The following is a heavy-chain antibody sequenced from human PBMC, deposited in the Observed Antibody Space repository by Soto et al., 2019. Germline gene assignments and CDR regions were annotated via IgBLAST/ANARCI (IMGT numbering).Heavy chain of an antibody. CDR1: GGSISSSSYY. CDR3: ASLRIVGATGWFDP. CDR2: IYYSGST. Sequence: SETLSLTCTVSGGSISSSSYYRGWIRQPPGKGLEWIGSIYYSGSTYYNPSLKSRVTISVDTSKNQFSLKMSSVIAADTAVYYCASLRIVGATGWFDPWGQGTLVTVSS. V-gene: IGHV4-39*01. D-gene: IGHD1-26*01. J-gene: IGHJ5*02.